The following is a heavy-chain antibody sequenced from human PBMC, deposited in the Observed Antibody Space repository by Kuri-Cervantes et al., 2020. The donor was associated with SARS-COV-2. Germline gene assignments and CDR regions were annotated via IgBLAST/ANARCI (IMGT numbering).Heavy chain of an antibody. J-gene: IGHJ3*02. CDR2: ISYDGSNK. D-gene: IGHD3-3*01. CDR3: ARGLAIFGVRNAFDI. V-gene: IGHV3-30*04. Sequence: GESLKISCAASGFTFRSYAMHWVRQAPGKGLEWVAVISYDGSNKYYADSVKGRFTIARDNSKNTLYLQMNSLRAEDTAVYYCARGLAIFGVRNAFDIWGQGTMVTVSS. CDR1: GFTFRSYA.